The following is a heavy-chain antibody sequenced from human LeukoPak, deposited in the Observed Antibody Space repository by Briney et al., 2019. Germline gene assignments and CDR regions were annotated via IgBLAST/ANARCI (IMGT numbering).Heavy chain of an antibody. Sequence: GGSLRLSCAASGFTFSSYWMHWVRQAPGEGLVWVSRINSDGSSTNYADSVKGRFIISRDNGKNTLYLQMNSLRVEDTAVYYCARDGGYCTSTTCYVFPMDVWGQGTTVTVSS. J-gene: IGHJ6*02. CDR2: INSDGSST. V-gene: IGHV3-74*01. CDR1: GFTFSSYW. CDR3: ARDGGYCTSTTCYVFPMDV. D-gene: IGHD2-2*01.